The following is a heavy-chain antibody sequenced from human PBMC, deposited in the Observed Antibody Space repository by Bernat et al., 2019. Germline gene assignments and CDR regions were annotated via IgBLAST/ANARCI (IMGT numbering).Heavy chain of an antibody. CDR3: AGGLDV. CDR1: GFIFTNFA. CDR2: INHSGST. Sequence: VQLLESGGGLVQPGGSLRLSCVASGFIFTNFAMSWIRQPPGKGLEWIGEINHSGSTNYNPSLKSRVTISVDTSKNQFSLKLSSVTAADTAVYYCAGGLDVRGQGTTVTVSS. J-gene: IGHJ6*02. V-gene: IGHV4-34*01.